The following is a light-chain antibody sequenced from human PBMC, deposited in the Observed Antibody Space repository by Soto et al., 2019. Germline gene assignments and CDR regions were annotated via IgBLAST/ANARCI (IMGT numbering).Light chain of an antibody. CDR3: QQSYKMPS. Sequence: EIPLTQSPSSLAASVGDRLTLTCRASRNVSIYLNWYQHKPGKGPTLLIHATSNLQIGVPSRFSGSGSGTEFTLTISSLEPEDFGTYCQQSYKMPSFGQGTRLEIK. CDR2: ATS. V-gene: IGKV1-39*01. J-gene: IGKJ5*01. CDR1: RNVSIY.